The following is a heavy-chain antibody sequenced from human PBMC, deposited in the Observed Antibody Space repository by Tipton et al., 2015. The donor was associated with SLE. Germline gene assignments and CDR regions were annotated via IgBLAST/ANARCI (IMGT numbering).Heavy chain of an antibody. CDR3: ARDPPSLGSDV. Sequence: SLRLSCAASGFTVSSNYMSWVRQAPGKGLEWVSVIYSGGSTYYADSVKGRSTISRHNSKNTLYLQMNSLRAEDTAVYYCARDPPSLGSDVWGKGTTVTVSS. CDR1: GFTVSSNY. V-gene: IGHV3-53*04. CDR2: IYSGGST. J-gene: IGHJ6*04.